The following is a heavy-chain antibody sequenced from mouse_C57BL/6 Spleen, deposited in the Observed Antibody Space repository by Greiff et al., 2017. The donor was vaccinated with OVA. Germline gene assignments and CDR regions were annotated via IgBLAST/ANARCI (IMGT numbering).Heavy chain of an antibody. CDR1: GFTFSDYY. CDR3: ARGPDYRNYDWYFDV. J-gene: IGHJ1*03. Sequence: EVQLVESEGGLVQPGSSLKLSCTASGFTFSDYYMAWVRQVPEKGLEWVANINYGGSSTYYLDSLKSRFIISRDNAKNILYLQMSSLKSEDTATYYCARGPDYRNYDWYFDVWGTGTTVTVSS. V-gene: IGHV5-16*01. D-gene: IGHD2-5*01. CDR2: INYGGSST.